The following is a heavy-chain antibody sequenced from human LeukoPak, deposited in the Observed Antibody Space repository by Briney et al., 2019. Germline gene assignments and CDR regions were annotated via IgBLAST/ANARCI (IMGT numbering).Heavy chain of an antibody. CDR2: ISGYNGNT. D-gene: IGHD3-22*01. Sequence: GASVKVSCKASGYSFTSYGISWVRQAPGQGLEWMGWISGYNGNTNYAQRLQGRVTMTTDTSTSTAYMELRSLSSDDTAVYYCARDRLYYYDSSAYYPDFWGQGTLVTVSS. V-gene: IGHV1-18*01. CDR1: GYSFTSYG. CDR3: ARDRLYYYDSSAYYPDF. J-gene: IGHJ4*02.